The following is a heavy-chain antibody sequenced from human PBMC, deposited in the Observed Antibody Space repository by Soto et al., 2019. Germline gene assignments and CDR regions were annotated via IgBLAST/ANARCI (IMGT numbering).Heavy chain of an antibody. CDR3: ARDPDGGLDY. V-gene: IGHV3-30-3*01. J-gene: IGHJ4*02. Sequence: GGSLRLSCAASGFTFSSYAMHWVRQAPDKGLERVAVISYDGSNKYFADSVKGRFTISRDNSKNTLYLQMNSLRAEDTAVYYCARDPDGGLDYWGQGTLITVCS. CDR2: ISYDGSNK. CDR1: GFTFSSYA. D-gene: IGHD3-10*01.